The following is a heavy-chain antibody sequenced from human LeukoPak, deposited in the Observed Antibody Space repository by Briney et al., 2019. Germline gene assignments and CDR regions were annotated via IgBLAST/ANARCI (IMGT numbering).Heavy chain of an antibody. J-gene: IGHJ6*03. CDR1: GGSISSSSYY. V-gene: IGHV4-39*07. D-gene: IGHD3-10*01. Sequence: PSETLSLTCTVSGGSISSSSYYWGWIRQPPGKGLEWIGSIYYSGSTYYNPSLKSRVTISVDTSKNQFSLKLSSVTAADTAVYYCARERWYYYGSGELYYMDVWGKGTTVTVSS. CDR3: ARERWYYYGSGELYYMDV. CDR2: IYYSGST.